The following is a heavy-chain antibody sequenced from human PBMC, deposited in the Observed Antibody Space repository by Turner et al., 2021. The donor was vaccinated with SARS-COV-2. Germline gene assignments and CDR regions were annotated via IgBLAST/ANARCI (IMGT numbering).Heavy chain of an antibody. Sequence: QVQLVQSGAEVKKPGSSVKVSCTASGGSFSSYAISWVRQAPGQGLEWMGGIIPIFGTANYAQKFQGRVTITADESTSIDYMELSSLRSEDTAVYYCVVGDYPRRFDPWGQGTLVTVSS. CDR1: GGSFSSYA. V-gene: IGHV1-69*01. J-gene: IGHJ5*02. D-gene: IGHD4-17*01. CDR2: IIPIFGTA. CDR3: VVGDYPRRFDP.